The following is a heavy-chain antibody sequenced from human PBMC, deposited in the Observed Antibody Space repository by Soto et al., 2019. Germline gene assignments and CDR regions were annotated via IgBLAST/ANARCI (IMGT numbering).Heavy chain of an antibody. V-gene: IGHV4-34*01. CDR1: GGSFSGYY. D-gene: IGHD6-25*01. J-gene: IGHJ4*02. CDR2: INHSGST. CDR3: ARGISVMAAFAGDAPDKYFFDS. Sequence: SETLSLTCAVYGGSFSGYYWTWVRQPPEKGLEWIGEINHSGSTNQNPSLKSRVSISVDRSKNQFSLRLRSVTAADTAVYYCARGISVMAAFAGDAPDKYFFDSWSLGTLVTVSS.